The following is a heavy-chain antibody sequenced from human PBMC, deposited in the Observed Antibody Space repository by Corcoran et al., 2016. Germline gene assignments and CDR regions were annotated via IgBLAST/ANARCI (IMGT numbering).Heavy chain of an antibody. D-gene: IGHD1-26*01. CDR1: GFTFSSYW. CDR3: ARDLIVGPTGGDYLEY. J-gene: IGHJ4*02. Sequence: EVQLVESGGGLVQPGGSLRLSCAASGFTFSSYWMYWVRQAPGKGLVWVSRINTDGSSTGYADSVKGRFTISRDNAKNTVYLQMNSLRVEDKALYYCARDLIVGPTGGDYLEYWGQGTLVTVFS. CDR2: INTDGSST. V-gene: IGHV3-74*01.